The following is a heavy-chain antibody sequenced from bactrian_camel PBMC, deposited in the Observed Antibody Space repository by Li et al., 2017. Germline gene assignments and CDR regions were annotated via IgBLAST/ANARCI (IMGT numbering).Heavy chain of an antibody. D-gene: IGHD7*01. CDR3: APDSSHCRSVVAGVSIEFDD. J-gene: IGHJ4*01. Sequence: VQLVESGGGLVQPGGSLRLSCAASGFTFSSYAMSWVRQAPGKGLEWVSAANSGGGRTYYADSVKGRFTISKDNAKSTPYLEMKSLKPEDTAMYYCAPDSSHCRSVVAGVSIEFDDWGPGTQVTVS. CDR2: ANSGGGRT. V-gene: IGHV3S31*01. CDR1: GFTFSSYA.